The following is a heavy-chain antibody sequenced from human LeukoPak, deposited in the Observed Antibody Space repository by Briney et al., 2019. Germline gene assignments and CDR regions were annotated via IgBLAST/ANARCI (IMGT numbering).Heavy chain of an antibody. CDR3: ARDQYGSGSYEGLFGDYFDY. Sequence: GRSLRLSCAASGFTFSSYAMHWVRQAPGKGLEWVAVISYDGSNKYYADSVKGRFTISRDNSKNTLYLQMNSLRAEDTAVYYCARDQYGSGSYEGLFGDYFDYWGQGTLVTVSS. CDR2: ISYDGSNK. D-gene: IGHD3-10*01. CDR1: GFTFSSYA. V-gene: IGHV3-30-3*01. J-gene: IGHJ4*02.